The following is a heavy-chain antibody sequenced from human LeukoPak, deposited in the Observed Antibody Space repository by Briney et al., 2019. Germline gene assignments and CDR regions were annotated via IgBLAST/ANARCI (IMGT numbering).Heavy chain of an antibody. D-gene: IGHD6-6*01. Sequence: GGSLRLSCAASGFTFSHYTMNWVRQAPGKGLEWVSSITSSSSYIYYADSLKGRFTISRDNAKNTLYLQMNSLRGEDTGVYYCARGLSGYSSSLGYWGQGTLVIVSS. J-gene: IGHJ4*02. V-gene: IGHV3-21*01. CDR3: ARGLSGYSSSLGY. CDR2: ITSSSSYI. CDR1: GFTFSHYT.